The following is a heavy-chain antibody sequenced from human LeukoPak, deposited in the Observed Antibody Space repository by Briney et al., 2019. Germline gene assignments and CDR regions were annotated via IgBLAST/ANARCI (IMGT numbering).Heavy chain of an antibody. J-gene: IGHJ4*02. CDR3: ARMAYSGSYYFDY. Sequence: SETLSLTCAVSGYSISSGYYWGWIRQPPGKGLEWIGSIYHSGSTYYNPSLKSRVTISVDTSKNQFSLKLSSVTAADTAVYCCARMAYSGSYYFDYWGQGTLVTVSS. V-gene: IGHV4-38-2*01. CDR2: IYHSGST. D-gene: IGHD1-26*01. CDR1: GYSISSGYY.